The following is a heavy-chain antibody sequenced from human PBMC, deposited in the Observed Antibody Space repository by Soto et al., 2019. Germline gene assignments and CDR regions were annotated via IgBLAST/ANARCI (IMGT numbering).Heavy chain of an antibody. CDR3: ARDGLIYGSGSLPYFDY. J-gene: IGHJ4*02. CDR2: ISSSSSYI. Sequence: GGSLRLSCAASGFTFSSYSMNWVRQAPGKGLEWVSSISSSSSYIYYANSVKGRFTISRDNAKNSLYLQMNSLRAEDTAVYYCARDGLIYGSGSLPYFDYWGQGTLVTVSS. V-gene: IGHV3-21*01. D-gene: IGHD3-10*01. CDR1: GFTFSSYS.